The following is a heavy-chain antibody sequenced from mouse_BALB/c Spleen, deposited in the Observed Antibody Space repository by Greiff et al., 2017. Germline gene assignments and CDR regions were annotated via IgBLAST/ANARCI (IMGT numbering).Heavy chain of an antibody. D-gene: IGHD3-2*01. CDR3: ARQRGLGFDSPFAY. CDR2: ISNGGGST. J-gene: IGHJ3*01. V-gene: IGHV5-12-2*01. CDR1: GFTFSSYT. Sequence: DVMLVESGGGLVQPGGSLKLSCAASGFTFSSYTMSWVRQTPEKRLEWVAYISNGGGSTYYPDTVKGRFTISRDTAKNTLYLQMSSLKSEDTAMYYCARQRGLGFDSPFAYWGQGTLVTVSA.